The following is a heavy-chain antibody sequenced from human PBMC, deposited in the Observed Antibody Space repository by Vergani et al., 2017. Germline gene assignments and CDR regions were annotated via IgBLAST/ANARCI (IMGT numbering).Heavy chain of an antibody. V-gene: IGHV1-2*02. D-gene: IGHD2-2*01. CDR2: INPNSGGT. Sequence: QVQLVQSGAEVKKPGASVKVSCKASGYTFTDYFMHWVRQAPGQGPGWMGWINPNSGGTNYAQKFQGRVTMTRDTSISTAYMELSNLRSDDTAVYYCARVGTSSNRDYFDYWGQGTLVTVSS. CDR1: GYTFTDYF. CDR3: ARVGTSSNRDYFDY. J-gene: IGHJ4*02.